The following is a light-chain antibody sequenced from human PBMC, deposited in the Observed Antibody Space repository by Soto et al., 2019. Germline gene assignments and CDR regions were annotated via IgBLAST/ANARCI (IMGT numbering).Light chain of an antibody. CDR3: QKYDRAPFT. J-gene: IGKJ3*01. V-gene: IGKV2-28*01. CDR2: LGS. CDR1: QNLLHSDGYNY. Sequence: DIVMTQSPLSLPVTPGEPASISCRPRQNLLHSDGYNYLDWYLQKPGQSPQLLIYLGSYRASGVPDRFSGSGSGTLFTFTINGLLPEDVATYYCQKYDRAPFTFGPGTKVDTK.